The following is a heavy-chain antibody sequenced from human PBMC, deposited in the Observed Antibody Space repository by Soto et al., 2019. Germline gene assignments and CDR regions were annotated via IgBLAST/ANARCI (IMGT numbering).Heavy chain of an antibody. CDR2: INRDSSLI. CDR1: GFSFSTHY. Sequence: EQLVESGGGLVQPGGSLRLSCAASGFSFSTHYMTWFRQAPGKGLEWISSINRDSSLIYYADSVRGRFTISRDNVQNSLYLQMNSLRADDTAVYFCLNGDYYVGQGTLVTVSS. D-gene: IGHD4-17*01. CDR3: LNGDYY. V-gene: IGHV3-48*01. J-gene: IGHJ4*02.